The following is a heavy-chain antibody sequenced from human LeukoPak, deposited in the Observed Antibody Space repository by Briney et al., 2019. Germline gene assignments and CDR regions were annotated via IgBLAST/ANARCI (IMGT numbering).Heavy chain of an antibody. CDR2: ISGSGGST. V-gene: IGHV3-23*01. D-gene: IGHD2-15*01. CDR1: GSTFSSYA. Sequence: GGSLRLSCAASGSTFSSYAMSWVRQAPGKGLEWVSAISGSGGSTYYADSVKGRFTISRDNSKNTLYLQMNSLRAEDTAVYYCAKGDLRGLPVGVFDYWGQGTLVTVSS. J-gene: IGHJ4*02. CDR3: AKGDLRGLPVGVFDY.